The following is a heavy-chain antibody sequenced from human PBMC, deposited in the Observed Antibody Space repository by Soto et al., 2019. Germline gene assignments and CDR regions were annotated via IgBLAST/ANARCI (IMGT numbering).Heavy chain of an antibody. D-gene: IGHD2-2*01. Sequence: QVQLQESGPGLVKPSETLSLTCTVSGGSISSYYWSWIRQPPGKGLEWIGYIYYSGSTNYNPSLKSRVTISVDTSKNQFSLKLSSVTAADTAVYYCARSVSSTSYFDPWGQGTLVTVSS. CDR3: ARSVSSTSYFDP. CDR1: GGSISSYY. V-gene: IGHV4-59*08. J-gene: IGHJ5*02. CDR2: IYYSGST.